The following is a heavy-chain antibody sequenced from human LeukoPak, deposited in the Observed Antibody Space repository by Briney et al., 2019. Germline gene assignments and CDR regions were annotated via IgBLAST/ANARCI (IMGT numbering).Heavy chain of an antibody. CDR3: ARHKGTYFLD. V-gene: IGHV3-7*01. CDR2: IKQDGSEK. CDR1: GFTFSTYW. J-gene: IGHJ4*02. D-gene: IGHD3-16*01. Sequence: PGGSLRLSCAASGFTFSTYWMTWVRQAPGKGLEWVANIKQDGSEKYYVDSVKGRFTISRDNAKNSLYLRMTSLSAEDTAVYYCARHKGTYFLDWGQGALVTVSS.